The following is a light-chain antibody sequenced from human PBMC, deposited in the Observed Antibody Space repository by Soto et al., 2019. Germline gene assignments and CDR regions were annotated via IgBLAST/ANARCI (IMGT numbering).Light chain of an antibody. CDR3: QQYKSWPPWT. V-gene: IGKV3-15*01. CDR1: QSVSSN. J-gene: IGKJ1*01. Sequence: EIVMTQSPATLSVSPGERATLSCRASQSVSSNLAWYQQKPGQAPRLLIYGASTRGTGIPARFSGSGSGTEFTLTISSLQSEDVAVYYCQQYKSWPPWTFGQGTKVEIK. CDR2: GAS.